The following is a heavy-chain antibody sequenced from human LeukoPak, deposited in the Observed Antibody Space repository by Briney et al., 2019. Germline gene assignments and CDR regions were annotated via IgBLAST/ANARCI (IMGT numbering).Heavy chain of an antibody. Sequence: GGSLRLSCAASGFIFSTYAMTWVRQAPGKGLEWVSTISGSGGSTFYADSMKGRFTISRDNAKNSLYLQMNSLRAEDTAVYYCARSRRTPAVTGYSSGWSPSDYWGQGTLVTVSS. CDR1: GFIFSTYA. CDR2: ISGSGGST. D-gene: IGHD6-19*01. CDR3: ARSRRTPAVTGYSSGWSPSDY. J-gene: IGHJ4*02. V-gene: IGHV3-23*01.